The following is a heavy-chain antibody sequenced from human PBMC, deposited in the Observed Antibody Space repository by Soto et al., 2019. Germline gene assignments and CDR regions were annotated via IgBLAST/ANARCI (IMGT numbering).Heavy chain of an antibody. Sequence: PGESLKISCKGSGYSFISYWITWVRQMPGKGLEWMGRIDPSDSYTNYSPSFQGHVTISADKSIRTAYLQWSSLKASDTAMYYCARHMYDGMDVWGQGTTVTVSS. CDR3: ARHMYDGMDV. J-gene: IGHJ6*02. CDR1: GYSFISYW. CDR2: IDPSDSYT. D-gene: IGHD2-21*01. V-gene: IGHV5-10-1*01.